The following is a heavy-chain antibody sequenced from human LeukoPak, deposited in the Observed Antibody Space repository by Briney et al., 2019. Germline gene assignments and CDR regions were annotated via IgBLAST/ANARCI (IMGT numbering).Heavy chain of an antibody. CDR2: IYHSGST. V-gene: IGHV4-4*02. CDR3: ASSSSSDYYGMDV. CDR1: GGSISSSNW. J-gene: IGHJ6*02. D-gene: IGHD6-6*01. Sequence: SETLSLTCAVSGGSISSSNWWSWVRQPPGKGLEWIGEIYHSGSTNYNPSLKSRVTISVDKSKNQFSLKLSSVTAADTAVYYCASSSSSDYYGMDVWCQGTTVTVSS.